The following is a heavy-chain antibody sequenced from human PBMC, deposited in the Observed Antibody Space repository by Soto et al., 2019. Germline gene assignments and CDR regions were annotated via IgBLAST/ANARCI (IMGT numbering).Heavy chain of an antibody. D-gene: IGHD3-22*01. CDR2: LHSGGDT. Sequence: EVQLVESGGGLVQPGGSLRLSCVASGIPVSSNYMTWVRQAPGKGLEWVSVLHSGGDTYYANSVKGRFTISRHDSTNTVFLQMNSLTAEETAVYYCAIDGPYDLASRMDVWGQGTTVTVSS. V-gene: IGHV3-53*04. CDR1: GIPVSSNY. CDR3: AIDGPYDLASRMDV. J-gene: IGHJ6*02.